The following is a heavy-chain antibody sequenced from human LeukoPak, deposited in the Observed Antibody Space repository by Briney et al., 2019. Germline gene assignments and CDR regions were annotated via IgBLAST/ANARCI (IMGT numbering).Heavy chain of an antibody. Sequence: QTGGSLRLSCAASGFTFSIYAMSWVRQAPGKGLEWVSTITDSGGATYHADSVKGRFTISRDNSKNTLYLQMNSLRAEDTAVYYCAQRAQLPKRHFDYWGQGILVTVSS. CDR3: AQRAQLPKRHFDY. V-gene: IGHV3-23*01. CDR1: GFTFSIYA. J-gene: IGHJ4*02. CDR2: ITDSGGAT. D-gene: IGHD2-2*01.